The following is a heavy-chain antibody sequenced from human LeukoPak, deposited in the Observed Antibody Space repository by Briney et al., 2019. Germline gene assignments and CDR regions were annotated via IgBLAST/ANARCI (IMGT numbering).Heavy chain of an antibody. J-gene: IGHJ4*02. V-gene: IGHV3-23*01. Sequence: GGSLRLSCAGSGFTFSNYAMTWVPQAPGKGREGVSGVSGSGRNTFYPDSVEGRFTISRDNSKNTVYLQMNSLRADDTAVYYCVKSRRVGANQRGLFDYWGQGTLVTVSP. CDR1: GFTFSNYA. CDR2: VSGSGRNT. D-gene: IGHD1-26*01. CDR3: VKSRRVGANQRGLFDY.